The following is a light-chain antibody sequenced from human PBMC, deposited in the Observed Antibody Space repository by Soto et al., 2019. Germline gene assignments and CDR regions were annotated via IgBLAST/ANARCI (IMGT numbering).Light chain of an antibody. V-gene: IGKV4-1*01. J-gene: IGKJ2*01. CDR1: QSVLYSSNNKNC. CDR2: GAS. Sequence: DIVLTQSPESLAVSLGERATINCKSSQSVLYSSNNKNCLTWFQQKPGQPPKLLIYGASTRESGVPDRFSGSGSGTDFTLTISSLQAEDVAVYYCHQYYSTPYTFGQGTKLEIK. CDR3: HQYYSTPYT.